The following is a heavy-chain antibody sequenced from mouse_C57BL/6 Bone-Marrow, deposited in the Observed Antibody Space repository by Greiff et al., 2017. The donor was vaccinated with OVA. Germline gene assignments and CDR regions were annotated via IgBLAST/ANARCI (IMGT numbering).Heavy chain of an antibody. J-gene: IGHJ1*03. V-gene: IGHV1-63*01. D-gene: IGHD3-2*02. Sequence: QVHVKQSGAELVRPGTSVKMSCKASGYTFTNYWIGWAKQRPGHGLEWIGDIYPGGGYTNYNEKFKGKATLTADKSSSTAYMQFSSLTSEDSAIYYCARQLRLPYWYFDVWGTGTTVTVSS. CDR3: ARQLRLPYWYFDV. CDR2: IYPGGGYT. CDR1: GYTFTNYW.